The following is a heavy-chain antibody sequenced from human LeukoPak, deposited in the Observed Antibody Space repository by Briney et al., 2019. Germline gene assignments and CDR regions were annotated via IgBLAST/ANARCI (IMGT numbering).Heavy chain of an antibody. D-gene: IGHD5-12*01. CDR1: GYTFTRYY. J-gene: IGHJ4*02. Sequence: GASVKVSCKASGYTFTRYYMHSVRQAPGQGLEWMGWINPNSGGTSYAQKFQGRVTMTRDTSVTTADMELSRLRSDDTAVYYCARYSGYDEPFEYWGQGTLVTVSS. V-gene: IGHV1-2*02. CDR3: ARYSGYDEPFEY. CDR2: INPNSGGT.